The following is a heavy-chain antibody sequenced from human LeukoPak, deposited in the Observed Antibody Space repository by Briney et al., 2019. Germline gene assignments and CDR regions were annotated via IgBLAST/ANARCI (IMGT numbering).Heavy chain of an antibody. Sequence: PGGSLRLSCAASGFSFISYGMHWVRQAPGKGLEWVGVISDDGRSKGYADSVKGRFTISRDNSKDTLYLQMNGLRDEDTAVYYCAKRPSDYGDYVSYFDFWGQGTLVTVSS. J-gene: IGHJ4*02. V-gene: IGHV3-30*18. D-gene: IGHD4-17*01. CDR3: AKRPSDYGDYVSYFDF. CDR2: ISDDGRSK. CDR1: GFSFISYG.